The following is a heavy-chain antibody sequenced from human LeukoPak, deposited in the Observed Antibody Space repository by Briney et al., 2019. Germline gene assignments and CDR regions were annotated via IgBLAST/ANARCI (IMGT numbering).Heavy chain of an antibody. V-gene: IGHV4-61*09. J-gene: IGHJ4*01. CDR3: ARGTGSLFY. CDR2: VFTSGNT. Sequence: PSETLSLTCAVSGGSIARGSYYWTWIRQPAGKALEWIGHVFTSGNTNYNPSLKGRVTISIETSKSQFSLNLNSVTAADTAVYYCARGTGSLFYWGHGILVTVSS. D-gene: IGHD3-10*01. CDR1: GGSIARGSYY.